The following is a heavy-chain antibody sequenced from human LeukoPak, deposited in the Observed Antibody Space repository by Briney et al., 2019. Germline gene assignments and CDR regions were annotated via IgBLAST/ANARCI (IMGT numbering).Heavy chain of an antibody. Sequence: GGSLRLSCAASGFTFSSYGMHWVRQAPGKGLEWVAVIWYDGSNKYYADSVKGRFTISRDNSKNTLYLQMNSLRAEDTAVYYCTRDRRDDFWSGYLSLYYYYMDVWGKGTTVTVSS. CDR2: IWYDGSNK. CDR3: TRDRRDDFWSGYLSLYYYYMDV. D-gene: IGHD3-3*01. J-gene: IGHJ6*03. V-gene: IGHV3-33*01. CDR1: GFTFSSYG.